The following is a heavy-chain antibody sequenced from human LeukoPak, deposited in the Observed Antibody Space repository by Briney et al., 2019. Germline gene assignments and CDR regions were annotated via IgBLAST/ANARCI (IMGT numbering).Heavy chain of an antibody. V-gene: IGHV3-33*01. CDR3: ARGDYYDSSGYYSAGAFDI. CDR1: GFTFSSYG. D-gene: IGHD3-22*01. CDR2: IWYDGSNK. J-gene: IGHJ3*02. Sequence: GRSLRLSCAASGFTFSSYGMHWVRQAPGKGLEWVAVIWYDGSNKYYADSVKGRFTISRDNSKNTLYLQMNSLRAEDTAMYYCARGDYYDSSGYYSAGAFDIWGQGTMVTVSS.